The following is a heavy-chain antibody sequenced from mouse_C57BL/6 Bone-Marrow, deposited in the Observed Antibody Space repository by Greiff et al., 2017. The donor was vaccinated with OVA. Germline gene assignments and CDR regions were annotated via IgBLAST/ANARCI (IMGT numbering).Heavy chain of an antibody. CDR2: IWSDGST. Sequence: VHLVESGPGLVAPSQSLSITCTVSGFSLTSYGVHWVRQPPGKGLEWLVVIWSDGSTTYNSALKSRLSISKDNSKSQVFLKMNSLQTDDTAMYYCARHLITTVVATDYYAMDYWGQGTSVTVSS. CDR3: ARHLITTVVATDYYAMDY. CDR1: GFSLTSYG. V-gene: IGHV2-6-1*01. D-gene: IGHD1-1*01. J-gene: IGHJ4*01.